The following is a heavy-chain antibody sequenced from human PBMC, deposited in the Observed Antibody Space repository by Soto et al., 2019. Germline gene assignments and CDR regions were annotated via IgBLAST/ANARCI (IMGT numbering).Heavy chain of an antibody. CDR1: GFTFSSYS. J-gene: IGHJ6*02. Sequence: GGSLRLSCAASGFTFSSYSMNWVRQAPGKGLEWVSYISSSSSTIYYADSVKGRFTISRDNAKNSLYLQMNSLRDEDTAVYYCADLGGESGYYFRYGMDVWGQGTTVTVSS. D-gene: IGHD3-3*01. V-gene: IGHV3-48*02. CDR3: ADLGGESGYYFRYGMDV. CDR2: ISSSSSTI.